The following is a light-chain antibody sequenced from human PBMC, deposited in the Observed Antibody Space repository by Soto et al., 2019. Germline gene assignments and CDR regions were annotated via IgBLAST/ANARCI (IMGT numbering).Light chain of an antibody. CDR3: AAWDDSLNAWV. V-gene: IGLV1-40*01. Sequence: QSVLTQPPSVSGAPGQTITISCTGSSSNIGAGYDVHWYQQLPGRAPKLLIYSNNQRPSGVPDRFSGSKSGTSASLAISGLQSEDEADYYCAAWDDSLNAWVFGGGTKLTVL. CDR1: SSNIGAGYD. CDR2: SNN. J-gene: IGLJ3*02.